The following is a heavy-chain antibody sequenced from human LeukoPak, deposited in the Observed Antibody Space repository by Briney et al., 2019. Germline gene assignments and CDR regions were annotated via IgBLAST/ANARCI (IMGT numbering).Heavy chain of an antibody. CDR3: ARLYCSTISCLCFDY. CDR1: GFTFSSYW. V-gene: IGHV3-7*01. J-gene: IGHJ4*02. Sequence: GGSLRLSCAASGFTFSSYWMSWVRQAPGKGLEWVANIKQDGSEKYSVDSVKGRFTISRDNAKNSPYLQMNSLRGEDTAVYYCARLYCSTISCLCFDYWGQGTLVTVSS. CDR2: IKQDGSEK. D-gene: IGHD2-2*01.